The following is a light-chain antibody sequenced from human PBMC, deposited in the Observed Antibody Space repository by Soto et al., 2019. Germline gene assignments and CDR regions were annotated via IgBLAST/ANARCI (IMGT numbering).Light chain of an antibody. CDR1: QGISNY. CDR2: AAS. J-gene: IGKJ4*01. V-gene: IGKV1-27*01. CDR3: QKYTNVPA. Sequence: DIQMTQSPSSLSASVGDRVTIPCRARQGISNYLAWYQQITGKVPKLLISAASTLQSGVPSRFSGSGSGTDFTLTISSLQPEAVATYYCQKYTNVPAFGGGTKVEIK.